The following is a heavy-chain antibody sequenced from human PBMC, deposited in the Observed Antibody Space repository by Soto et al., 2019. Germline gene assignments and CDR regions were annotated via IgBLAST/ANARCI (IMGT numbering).Heavy chain of an antibody. CDR2: IYYRGST. CDR1: GGSFISNTYY. V-gene: IGHV4-39*01. Sequence: QLQLQESGPGLVKPSGTLSLTCTVSGGSFISNTYYWGWIRQPPGKGLERIGSIYYRGSTYYNPSLKSRVTITVDTSKNQSSLKLSSVTASDAAVYYCARHVLVEAAANDWFDPWGQGTLVTVSS. J-gene: IGHJ5*02. D-gene: IGHD2-15*01. CDR3: ARHVLVEAAANDWFDP.